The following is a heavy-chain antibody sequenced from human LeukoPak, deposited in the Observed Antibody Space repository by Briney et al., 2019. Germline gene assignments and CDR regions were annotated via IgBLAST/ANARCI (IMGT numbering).Heavy chain of an antibody. D-gene: IGHD1-20*01. CDR1: GGSFSGYY. CDR3: ARRITGTTSDSFDY. CDR2: ISHSGST. V-gene: IGHV4-34*01. Sequence: SETLSLTCTVYGGSFSGYYWSWIRQPAGKGLEWIGSISHSGSTYYDPSLKSRITISVDTSKNQFSLKVRSVTAADTAVYYCARRITGTTSDSFDYWGQGILVTVSS. J-gene: IGHJ4*02.